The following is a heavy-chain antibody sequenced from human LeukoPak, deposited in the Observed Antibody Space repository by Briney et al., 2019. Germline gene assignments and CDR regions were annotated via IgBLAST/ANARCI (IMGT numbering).Heavy chain of an antibody. J-gene: IGHJ6*02. CDR1: GCTFSSYY. CDR3: VRDITYYGMDV. V-gene: IGHV4-59*01. Sequence: WETLSLSCTASGCTFSSYYWSWVRQAPGKGLEWIGYIYYSGSTNYNPALKSRVTISVDTSKNQFSLKLSSVTAADAAVYYCVRDITYYGMDVWGQGTTVTVSS. D-gene: IGHD3-10*01. CDR2: IYYSGST.